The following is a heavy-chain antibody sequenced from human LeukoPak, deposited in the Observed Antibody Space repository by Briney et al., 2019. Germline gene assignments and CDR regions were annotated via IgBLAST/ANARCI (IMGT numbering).Heavy chain of an antibody. Sequence: GASVKVSCKASGYTFTGYYMHWVRQAPGQGLEWMGWINPNSGGTNYAQTFQGRVTMTRDTSISTAYMELSRLRSDDTAVYYCASDPQIFWSGYWGQGTLVTVSS. V-gene: IGHV1-2*02. D-gene: IGHD3-3*01. CDR2: INPNSGGT. CDR3: ASDPQIFWSGY. J-gene: IGHJ4*02. CDR1: GYTFTGYY.